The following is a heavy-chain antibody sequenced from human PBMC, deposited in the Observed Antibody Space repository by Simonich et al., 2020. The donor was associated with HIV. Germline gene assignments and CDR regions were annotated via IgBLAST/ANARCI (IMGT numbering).Heavy chain of an antibody. D-gene: IGHD3-3*01. CDR3: ARRDRELILYFDY. CDR2: INHRGIT. CDR1: GGSFSGYY. V-gene: IGHV4-34*01. J-gene: IGHJ4*02. Sequence: QVQLQQWGAGLLKPSETLSLTCAVYGGSFSGYYWSWIRQPPGKGLGWIGEINHRGITNYQSSLNSRATISVDKSKNQFSLKLSSVTAADTAIYYCARRDRELILYFDYWGQGNLVTVSS.